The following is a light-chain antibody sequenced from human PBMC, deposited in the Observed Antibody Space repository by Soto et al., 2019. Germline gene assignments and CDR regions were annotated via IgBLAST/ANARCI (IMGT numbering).Light chain of an antibody. Sequence: DIQMTQSPSTLSASVGDRVTITCRASQSISSWLAWYQQKPGKAPKLLIYDASSLESGVPSRFSGSGSGTEFSLTISSMQPDYFATYYCQQYNDYPWTCGQGTKVEIK. CDR3: QQYNDYPWT. V-gene: IGKV1-5*01. CDR2: DAS. J-gene: IGKJ1*01. CDR1: QSISSW.